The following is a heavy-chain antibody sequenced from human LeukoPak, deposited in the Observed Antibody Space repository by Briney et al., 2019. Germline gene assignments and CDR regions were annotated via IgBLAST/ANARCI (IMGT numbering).Heavy chain of an antibody. V-gene: IGHV3-30*02. CDR1: GFTFSTYG. CDR2: IRYDGSNK. Sequence: AGGSLRLSCAASGFTFSTYGMHWVRQAPGKGLEWVSFIRYDGSNKYYADSVKGRFTISRDNSQNTLYLQMNSLRAEDTAVYYCAKRSPLYNWNSDRPAFDYWGQGTLVTVSS. CDR3: AKRSPLYNWNSDRPAFDY. D-gene: IGHD1-7*01. J-gene: IGHJ4*02.